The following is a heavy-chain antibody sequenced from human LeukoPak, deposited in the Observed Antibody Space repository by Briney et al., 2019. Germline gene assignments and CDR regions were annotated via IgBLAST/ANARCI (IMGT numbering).Heavy chain of an antibody. CDR3: ASLATIGSDSFDT. CDR1: GYSFTTFY. J-gene: IGHJ3*02. CDR2: INPSGGTT. V-gene: IGHV1-46*01. Sequence: ASVKVSCKASGYSFTTFYMHWVRQAPGQGLEWIGIINPSGGTTSQAQKFQGRVTMTRDTSTGTVYMELSSLRSEDTAVYYCASLATIGSDSFDTWGQGTMVTVSS. D-gene: IGHD2-2*03.